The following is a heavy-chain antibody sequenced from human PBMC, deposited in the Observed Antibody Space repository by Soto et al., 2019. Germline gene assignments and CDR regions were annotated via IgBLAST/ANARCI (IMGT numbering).Heavy chain of an antibody. D-gene: IGHD5-12*01. J-gene: IGHJ4*02. V-gene: IGHV1-8*01. CDR3: ARELSPTAGYSGYDSDY. CDR1: GYTFTSYD. CDR2: MNPNSGNT. Sequence: ASVKVSCKASGYTFTSYDINWVRQATGQGLEWMGWMNPNSGNTGYAQKFQGRVTMTRNTSISTAYMELSSLRSEDTAVYYCARELSPTAGYSGYDSDYWGQGTLVTVSS.